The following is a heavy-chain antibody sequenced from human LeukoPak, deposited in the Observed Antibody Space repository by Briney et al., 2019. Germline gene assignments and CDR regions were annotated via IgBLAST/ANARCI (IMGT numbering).Heavy chain of an antibody. Sequence: SETLSLTCAIYGGSFSGYYWSWIRQPPGKGLEWIGYIYYSGSTNYNPSLKSRVTISVDTSKNQFSLKLSSVTAADTAVYYCARSKDILTGYCFDYWGQGTLVTVSS. CDR3: ARSKDILTGYCFDY. CDR1: GGSFSGYY. J-gene: IGHJ4*02. D-gene: IGHD3-9*01. V-gene: IGHV4-59*01. CDR2: IYYSGST.